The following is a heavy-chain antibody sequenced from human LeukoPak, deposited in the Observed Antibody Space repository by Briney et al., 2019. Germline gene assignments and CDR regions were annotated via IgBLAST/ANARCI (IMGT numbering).Heavy chain of an antibody. CDR2: IYYTGTT. Sequence: PSETLSLTCSVSDDSITMYYWAWIRQPPGKGLEWIGSIYYTGTTYYNPSLNYRVTISVDTSKNQFSLRLTSVTAADTAVYYCARDSIRVQTGTTPWGRGTLVTVSS. CDR3: ARDSIRVQTGTTP. CDR1: DDSITMYY. J-gene: IGHJ5*02. V-gene: IGHV4-39*07. D-gene: IGHD1-1*01.